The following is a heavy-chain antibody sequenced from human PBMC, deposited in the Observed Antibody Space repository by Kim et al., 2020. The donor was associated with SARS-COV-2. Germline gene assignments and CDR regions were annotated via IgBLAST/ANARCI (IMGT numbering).Heavy chain of an antibody. CDR3: ARGGGNYFY. V-gene: IGHV1-18*01. CDR2: NT. J-gene: IGHJ4*02. Sequence: NTNYAQKLQGRVTMTTDTSTSTAYMELMSLRSDDTAVYYCARGGGNYFYWGQGTLVTVSS. D-gene: IGHD1-26*01.